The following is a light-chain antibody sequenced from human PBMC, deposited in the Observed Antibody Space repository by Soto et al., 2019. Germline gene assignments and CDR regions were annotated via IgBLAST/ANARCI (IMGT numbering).Light chain of an antibody. V-gene: IGKV3-20*01. CDR1: QSVSSN. CDR3: QQYGGSTRT. Sequence: THSPAPLSVSPGARATLSCRASQSVSSNLAWYQQKPGQAPRLIIHGASSRATGVPDRITGSGSGTDFTLSISRLEPEDFAVYYCQQYGGSTRTFGQGTKVDIK. J-gene: IGKJ1*01. CDR2: GAS.